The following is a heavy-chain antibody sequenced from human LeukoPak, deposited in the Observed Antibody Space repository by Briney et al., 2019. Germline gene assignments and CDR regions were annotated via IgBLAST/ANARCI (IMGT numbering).Heavy chain of an antibody. CDR2: IYYSGST. CDR1: GGSVSSGSYY. Sequence: PSETLSLTCTVSGGSVSSGSYYWGWIRQPPGKGLEWIGSIYYSGSTYYNPSLKSRVTISVDTSKNQFSLKLSSVTAADTAVYYCANSANYGDNSGYFDYWGQGTLVTVSS. D-gene: IGHD4-23*01. V-gene: IGHV4-39*01. CDR3: ANSANYGDNSGYFDY. J-gene: IGHJ4*02.